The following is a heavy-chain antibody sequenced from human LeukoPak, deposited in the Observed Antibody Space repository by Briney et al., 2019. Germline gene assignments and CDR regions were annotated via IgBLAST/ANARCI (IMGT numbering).Heavy chain of an antibody. D-gene: IGHD6-13*01. J-gene: IGHJ4*02. V-gene: IGHV3-48*01. CDR2: ISSSSSTI. Sequence: GGSLRLSCAASGFTFSSYSMNWVRQAPGKGLEWVSYISSSSSTIYYADSVKGRFTISRDNAKNSLYLQMNSLRAEDTAVYYCARAIIGSSPSIAAPTVYFDYWGQGTLVTVSS. CDR1: GFTFSSYS. CDR3: ARAIIGSSPSIAAPTVYFDY.